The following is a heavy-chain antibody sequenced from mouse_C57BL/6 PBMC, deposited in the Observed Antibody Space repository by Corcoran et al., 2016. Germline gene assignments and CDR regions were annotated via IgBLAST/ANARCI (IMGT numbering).Heavy chain of an antibody. CDR1: GYTFTTYG. CDR2: INTYSGVP. Sequence: QIQLVQSGPELKKPGETVKISCKASGYTFTTYGMSWVKQAPGKGLKWMGWINTYSGVPTYADDFKGRFAFSLETSASTAYLQINNLKNEDTATYFCARRGFYYYGSSYDAMDYGGQGTSVTVSS. V-gene: IGHV9-3*01. CDR3: ARRGFYYYGSSYDAMDY. J-gene: IGHJ4*01. D-gene: IGHD1-1*01.